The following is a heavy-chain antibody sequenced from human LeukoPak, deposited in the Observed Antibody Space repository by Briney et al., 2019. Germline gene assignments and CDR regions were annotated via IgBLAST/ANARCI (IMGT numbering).Heavy chain of an antibody. CDR2: IYPGDSDT. Sequence: KVSCKGSGHSFMNYWIGWVRQMPGKGLEWMGIIYPGDSDTRYSPSFQGQVTISADKSISTAYLQWSSLMASDTAMYYCARPPSGYSSGWYYMDVWGKGTTVTVSS. CDR1: GHSFMNYW. J-gene: IGHJ6*03. D-gene: IGHD6-19*01. V-gene: IGHV5-51*01. CDR3: ARPPSGYSSGWYYMDV.